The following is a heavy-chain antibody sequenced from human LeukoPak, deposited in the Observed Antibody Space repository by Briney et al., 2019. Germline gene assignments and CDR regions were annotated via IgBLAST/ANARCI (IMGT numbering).Heavy chain of an antibody. CDR2: ISAYNGNP. D-gene: IGHD3-3*01. Sequence: ASVKVSCKASGYTFTSYAMNWVRQAPGQGLEWMGWISAYNGNPNYAQKFQGRVTMTIDTSTTTAYMELRSLTSDDTAVYYCARDDFWSDRYYYYMDVWGKGTTVTVSS. CDR3: ARDDFWSDRYYYYMDV. V-gene: IGHV1-18*01. J-gene: IGHJ6*03. CDR1: GYTFTSYA.